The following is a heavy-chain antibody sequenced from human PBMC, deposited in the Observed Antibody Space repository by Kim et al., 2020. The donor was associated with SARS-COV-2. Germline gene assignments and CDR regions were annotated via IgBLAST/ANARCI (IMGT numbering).Heavy chain of an antibody. Sequence: SETLSLTCTVSGGSISSGGYYWSWIRQHPGKGLEWIGYIYYSGSTYYNPSLKSRVTISVDTSKNQFSLKLSSVTAADTAVYYCARADTVKVAFDIWGQGTMVTVSS. V-gene: IGHV4-31*03. CDR1: GGSISSGGYY. D-gene: IGHD4-17*01. CDR2: IYYSGST. J-gene: IGHJ3*02. CDR3: ARADTVKVAFDI.